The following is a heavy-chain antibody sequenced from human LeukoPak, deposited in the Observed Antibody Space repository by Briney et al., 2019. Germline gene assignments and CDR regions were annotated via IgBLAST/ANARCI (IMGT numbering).Heavy chain of an antibody. CDR1: GYTFTDYY. J-gene: IGHJ5*02. V-gene: IGHV1-2*02. CDR3: AREGRSNYVRDWFDP. D-gene: IGHD4-11*01. CDR2: INPNGGGT. Sequence: ASVKASCKASGYTFTDYYIHWVRQAPGQGLEWMGWINPNGGGTNYAQKFQGRVTMTRDTSINTAYMELSRLRSDDTAVYYCAREGRSNYVRDWFDPWGQGTLVTVSS.